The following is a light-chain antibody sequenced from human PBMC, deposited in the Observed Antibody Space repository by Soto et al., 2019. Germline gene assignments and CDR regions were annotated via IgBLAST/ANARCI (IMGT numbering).Light chain of an antibody. Sequence: DIQMTQSPSTLSASVGDRVTITCRASQSSSWLAWYQQKPGKAPKLLIYDASTLEAGVPSRFSGRGSGTEFTLTISSLQPDDFATYYCQQYNTYWTFGQGTKVEIK. CDR2: DAS. J-gene: IGKJ1*01. CDR1: QSSSW. CDR3: QQYNTYWT. V-gene: IGKV1-5*01.